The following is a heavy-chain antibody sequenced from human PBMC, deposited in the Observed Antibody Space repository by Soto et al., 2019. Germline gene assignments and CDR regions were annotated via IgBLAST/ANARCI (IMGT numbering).Heavy chain of an antibody. Sequence: SVKVSCKASGGAFNNYAIYWVRQAPGQGLEWLGTIVPVFPSVYYAPRFQGRLTITADGSTDTVYMMLTSLKSEDTAVYYCAREMPSTAAAYFYYGLIVCAQATSVTVSS. J-gene: IGHJ6*02. V-gene: IGHV1-69*13. CDR1: GGAFNNYA. CDR3: AREMPSTAAAYFYYGLIV. D-gene: IGHD6-13*01. CDR2: IVPVFPSV.